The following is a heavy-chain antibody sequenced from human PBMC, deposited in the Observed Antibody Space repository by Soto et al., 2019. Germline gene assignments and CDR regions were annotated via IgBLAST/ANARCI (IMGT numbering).Heavy chain of an antibody. D-gene: IGHD1-7*01. CDR1: GYTFSDYY. V-gene: IGHV1-2*02. CDR3: ARESITGTADYFYHYGMDV. CDR2: INPNSGDT. J-gene: IGHJ6*02. Sequence: ASVKVSCKASGYTFSDYYIHWVRQAPGQGPEWMGWINPNSGDTRYSQKFQGGVTMTRDRSISTAYMELSRLGSDDTAVYYCARESITGTADYFYHYGMDVWGQGTTVTVSS.